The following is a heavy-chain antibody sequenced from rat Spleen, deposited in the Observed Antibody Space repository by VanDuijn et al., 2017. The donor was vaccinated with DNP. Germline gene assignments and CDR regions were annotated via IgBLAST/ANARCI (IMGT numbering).Heavy chain of an antibody. CDR2: ISTSGSRT. CDR1: GFTFSNYY. Sequence: EVQLVESGGGLVQPGRSLKLSCAASGFTFSNYYMAWVRQAPKKGLEWVAAISTSGSRTYYADSVKGRFTISRVDAKSGLYLQMNSLKSEDTATYYCARGSTSIYWYFDFWGPGTMVTVSS. V-gene: IGHV5-25*01. D-gene: IGHD3-1*01. J-gene: IGHJ1*01. CDR3: ARGSTSIYWYFDF.